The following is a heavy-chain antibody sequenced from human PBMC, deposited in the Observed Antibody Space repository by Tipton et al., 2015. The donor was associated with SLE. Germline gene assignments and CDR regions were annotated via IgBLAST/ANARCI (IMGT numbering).Heavy chain of an antibody. Sequence: TLSLTCTVSGGSISSEYWSWLRQPVGKGLEWIGRVNPSGGTNYNPSLKSRVTMSVDTSKKQFSLKLTAVTAADTAVYYCARYNSPSWFDPWGQGTLVTVSS. CDR1: GGSISSEY. J-gene: IGHJ5*02. D-gene: IGHD6-19*01. V-gene: IGHV4-4*07. CDR2: VNPSGGT. CDR3: ARYNSPSWFDP.